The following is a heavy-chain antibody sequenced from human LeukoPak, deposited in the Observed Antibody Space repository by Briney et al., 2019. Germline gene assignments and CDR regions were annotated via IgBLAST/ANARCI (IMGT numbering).Heavy chain of an antibody. D-gene: IGHD2-8*01. J-gene: IGHJ6*02. Sequence: TGGSLRLSCAASGFMFDTYIMTWVRQAPGKGLEWISYINSINAVFYADSVKGRFTVSRDNAKRSLYLQIESLRDDDTAVYHCALGTINKDFYFGMDVWGQGTTVTVSS. CDR1: GFMFDTYI. CDR3: ALGTINKDFYFGMDV. CDR2: INSINAV. V-gene: IGHV3-48*02.